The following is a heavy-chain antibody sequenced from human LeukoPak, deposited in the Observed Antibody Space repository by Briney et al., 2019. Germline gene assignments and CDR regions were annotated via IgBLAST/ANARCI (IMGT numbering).Heavy chain of an antibody. Sequence: GESLKISCKGSGYSFTSYWIGWVRQMPGKGLEWMGIIYPGDSDTRYSPSFQGQVTISADKSISTAYLQWSSLKASDTAMYYCARHTDYCSGGSCIYGMDVWGQGTTVTVSS. V-gene: IGHV5-51*01. CDR3: ARHTDYCSGGSCIYGMDV. CDR2: IYPGDSDT. D-gene: IGHD2-15*01. J-gene: IGHJ6*02. CDR1: GYSFTSYW.